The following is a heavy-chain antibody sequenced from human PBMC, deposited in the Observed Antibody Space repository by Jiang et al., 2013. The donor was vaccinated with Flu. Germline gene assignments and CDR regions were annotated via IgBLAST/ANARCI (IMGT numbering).Heavy chain of an antibody. Sequence: YAQKFQGRVTMTRDTSISTAYMELSRLRSDDTAVYYCAREYYYDSSGYWYFDLWGRGTLVTVSS. J-gene: IGHJ2*01. D-gene: IGHD3-22*01. CDR3: AREYYYDSSGYWYFDL. V-gene: IGHV1-2*02.